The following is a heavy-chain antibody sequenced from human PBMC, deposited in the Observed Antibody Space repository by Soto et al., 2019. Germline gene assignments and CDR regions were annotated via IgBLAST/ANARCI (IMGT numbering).Heavy chain of an antibody. J-gene: IGHJ4*02. CDR3: AGDSGDGYNCAFDY. V-gene: IGHV1-8*01. D-gene: IGHD5-12*01. CDR2: MNPNSGNT. CDR1: GYTFTSYD. Sequence: ASVKVSCKASGYTFTSYDINWVRQATGQGLERMGWMNPNSGNTGYAQKFQGRVTMTRNTSISTAYMELSSLRSEDTAVYYCAGDSGDGYNCAFDYWGQGTLVTVSS.